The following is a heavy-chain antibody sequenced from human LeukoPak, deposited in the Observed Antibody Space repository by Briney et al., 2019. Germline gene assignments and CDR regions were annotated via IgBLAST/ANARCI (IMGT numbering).Heavy chain of an antibody. CDR1: GGSISSYY. J-gene: IGHJ4*02. CDR2: IYYSGST. V-gene: IGHV4-59*01. D-gene: IGHD2-21*01. CDR3: ARGVFQSDY. Sequence: SETLSLTCTVSGGSISSYYWSWIRQPPGKGLEWIGYIYYSGSTKYNPSLKSRVTISVDTSKNQFSLKLSSMTTADTAVYYCARGVFQSDYWGQGTLVTVSS.